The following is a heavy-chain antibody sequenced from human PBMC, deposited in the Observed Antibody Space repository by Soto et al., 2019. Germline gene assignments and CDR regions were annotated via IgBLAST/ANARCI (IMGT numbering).Heavy chain of an antibody. Sequence: QVQLVESGGGVVQPGRSLRLSCAASGFTFSSYGMHWVRQAPGKGLEWVAVIWYDGSNKYYADSVKGRFTISRDNSKNTLYLQMNSLRAEDTAVHYCARDIYYDSSGYLDYWGQGTLVTVSS. CDR1: GFTFSSYG. CDR2: IWYDGSNK. CDR3: ARDIYYDSSGYLDY. J-gene: IGHJ4*02. D-gene: IGHD3-22*01. V-gene: IGHV3-33*01.